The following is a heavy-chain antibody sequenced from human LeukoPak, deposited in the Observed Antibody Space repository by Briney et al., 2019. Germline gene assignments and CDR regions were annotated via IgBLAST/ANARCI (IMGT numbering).Heavy chain of an antibody. CDR1: GFTFGSYS. CDR3: ARDGSSAYYGSGSYYNNYYYGMDV. Sequence: GGSLRLSCAASGFTFGSYSMNWVRQAPGKGLEWVSSISSSSSYINYADSVKGRFTISRDNAKNSLYLQMNSLRAEDTAVYYCARDGSSAYYGSGSYYNNYYYGMDVWGQGTTVTVSS. D-gene: IGHD3-10*01. CDR2: ISSSSSYI. V-gene: IGHV3-21*01. J-gene: IGHJ6*02.